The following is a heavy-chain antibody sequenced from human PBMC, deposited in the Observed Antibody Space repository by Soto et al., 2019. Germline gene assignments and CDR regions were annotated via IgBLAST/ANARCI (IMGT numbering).Heavy chain of an antibody. D-gene: IGHD7-27*01. Sequence: GGSLRLSCAASGLTLSTYAMTWVRQAPGKGLVWVSLISGSDGRTYYGDSVKGRFTISRDNSKNTLYLQMNSLRAEDMAIYFCATQAEGFLTGPLDFWGQGTMVTVSS. V-gene: IGHV3-23*02. CDR2: ISGSDGRT. CDR1: GLTLSTYA. CDR3: ATQAEGFLTGPLDF. J-gene: IGHJ4*02.